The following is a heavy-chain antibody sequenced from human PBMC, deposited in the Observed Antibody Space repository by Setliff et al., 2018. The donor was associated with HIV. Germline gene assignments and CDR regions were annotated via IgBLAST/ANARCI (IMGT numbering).Heavy chain of an antibody. V-gene: IGHV3-23*01. D-gene: IGHD2-8*02. Sequence: LRLSCAASGFTFSNYAMTWVRQAPGKGLEWVSGISGSGDTTNYADSVKGRFTISRDNSKNTLYLQMNSLRAEDTAVFYCARELCTGGYCYSDYWGQGTLVT. CDR2: ISGSGDTT. CDR3: ARELCTGGYCYSDY. CDR1: GFTFSNYA. J-gene: IGHJ4*02.